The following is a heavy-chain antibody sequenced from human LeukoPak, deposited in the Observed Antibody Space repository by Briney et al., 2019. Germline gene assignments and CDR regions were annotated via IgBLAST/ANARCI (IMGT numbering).Heavy chain of an antibody. Sequence: GGSLRLSCAASGFTFSSYWMHWVRQAPGKGLEWVSGINWNGGSTGYADSVKGRFTISRDNAKNSLYLQMNSLRAEDTALYYCARDHRSIAATPDYWGQGTLVTVSS. CDR1: GFTFSSYW. CDR3: ARDHRSIAATPDY. D-gene: IGHD6-13*01. V-gene: IGHV3-20*04. J-gene: IGHJ4*02. CDR2: INWNGGST.